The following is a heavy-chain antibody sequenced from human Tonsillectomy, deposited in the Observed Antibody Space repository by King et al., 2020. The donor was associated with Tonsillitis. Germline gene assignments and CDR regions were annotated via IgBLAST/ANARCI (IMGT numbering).Heavy chain of an antibody. CDR3: ARERLYSSGWGIDY. CDR2: ISYDGSRK. Sequence: VQLVESGGGVVQPGRSLRLSCAASGFTFRNYGMHWVRQAPGKGLDWGAVISYDGSRKNYADSVKGRFAISRDNSNSTVYLQVNSRRAEDTALYYCARERLYSSGWGIDYWGQGTPVIVSS. V-gene: IGHV3-33*05. CDR1: GFTFRNYG. J-gene: IGHJ4*02. D-gene: IGHD6-25*01.